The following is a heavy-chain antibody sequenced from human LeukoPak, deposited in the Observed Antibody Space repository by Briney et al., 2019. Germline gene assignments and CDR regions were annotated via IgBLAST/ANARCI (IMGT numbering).Heavy chain of an antibody. CDR1: GYTFSSYT. V-gene: IGHV3-30-3*01. CDR2: ISYDGSNK. D-gene: IGHD3-10*01. CDR3: ARVEDPYGSGSYPH. Sequence: PGGSLRLSCAASGYTFSSYTMHWVRQAPGKGLEWVAVISYDGSNKYYADSVKGRFTISRDNSKNTLYLQMNSLRAEDTAVYYCARVEDPYGSGSYPHWGQGTLVTVSS. J-gene: IGHJ1*01.